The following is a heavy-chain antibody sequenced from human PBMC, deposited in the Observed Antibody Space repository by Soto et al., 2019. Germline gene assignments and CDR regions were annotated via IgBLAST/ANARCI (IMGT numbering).Heavy chain of an antibody. CDR2: ISVDGGDT. J-gene: IGHJ3*02. CDR1: GFTFTNHW. D-gene: IGHD2-21*01. CDR3: ASAGAYCGGDCLTGAFDI. Sequence: GGSLRLSCAASGFTFTNHWMYWVRQAPGKGLVWVSRISVDGGDTTYADSVKGRFTISRDNAKNSLYLQMNSLRAEDTAVYYCASAGAYCGGDCLTGAFDIWGQGTMVTVSS. V-gene: IGHV3-74*01.